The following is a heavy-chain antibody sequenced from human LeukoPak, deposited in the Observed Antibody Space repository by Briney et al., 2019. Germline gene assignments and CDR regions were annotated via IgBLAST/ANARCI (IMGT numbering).Heavy chain of an antibody. CDR1: GYSISSGYY. D-gene: IGHD3-10*01. V-gene: IGHV4-38-2*01. Sequence: SETLSLTCAVSGYSISSGYYWGWIRQPPGKGLEWIGSIYHSGSTYYNPSLKSRVTISVDTSKNQFSLKLSSVTAADTAVYYCASASSFDAFDIWGQGTMVTVPS. CDR3: ASASSFDAFDI. J-gene: IGHJ3*02. CDR2: IYHSGST.